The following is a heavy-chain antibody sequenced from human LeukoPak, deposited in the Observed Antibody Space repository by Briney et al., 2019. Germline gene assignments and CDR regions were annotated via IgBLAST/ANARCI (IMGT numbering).Heavy chain of an antibody. D-gene: IGHD2-2*01. CDR2: ISSSSSTI. CDR3: ARTIGYCSSTSCQPYYFDY. CDR1: GFTFSSYS. Sequence: GGSLRLSCAASGFTFSSYSMNWVRQAPGKGLEWVSYISSSSSTIYYADSVKGRFTISRDNAKNSLYLQMNSLRAEDTAVYYCARTIGYCSSTSCQPYYFDYWGQGTLVTVSS. V-gene: IGHV3-48*04. J-gene: IGHJ4*02.